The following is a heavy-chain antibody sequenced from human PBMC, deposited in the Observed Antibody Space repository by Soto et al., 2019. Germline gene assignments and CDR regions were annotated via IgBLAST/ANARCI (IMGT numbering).Heavy chain of an antibody. Sequence: EVHLVESGGGLVQPGGSLRLSCAASGFTFSSYTMNGVRQAPGKGLEWVSYISGSSSTIYYADSVKGRFTISRDNAKNSLYLQVNSLRDEDTAVYYCASYFGGYWGQGTLVTVSS. V-gene: IGHV3-48*02. J-gene: IGHJ4*02. CDR1: GFTFSSYT. D-gene: IGHD3-10*01. CDR3: ASYFGGY. CDR2: ISGSSSTI.